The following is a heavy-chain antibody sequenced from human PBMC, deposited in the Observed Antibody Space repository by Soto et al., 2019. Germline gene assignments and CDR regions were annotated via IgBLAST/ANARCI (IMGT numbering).Heavy chain of an antibody. Sequence: ASVTVSCKASGYTFSRFYIHWVRQAPGQGLEWMGVIDPSSATTNYAQKFQGRLTITADGSTSTAYMELSSLRSEDTAVYYCARAGGSSWYNWFDPWGQGTLVTVSS. CDR3: ARAGGSSWYNWFDP. CDR2: IDPSSATT. CDR1: GYTFSRFY. J-gene: IGHJ5*02. D-gene: IGHD6-13*01. V-gene: IGHV1-46*01.